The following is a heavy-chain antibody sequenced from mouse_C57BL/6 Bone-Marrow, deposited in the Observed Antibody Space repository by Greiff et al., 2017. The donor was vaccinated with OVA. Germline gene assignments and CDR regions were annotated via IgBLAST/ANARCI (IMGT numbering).Heavy chain of an antibody. CDR2: IWTGGGT. D-gene: IGHD2-3*01. V-gene: IGHV2-9-1*01. CDR1: GFSLTSYA. CDR3: ARRAGYYDYYAMDY. J-gene: IGHJ4*01. Sequence: VQVVESGPGLVAPSQSLSITCTVSGFSLTSYAISWVRQPPGKGLEWLGVIWTGGGTNYNSALKSRLSISKDNSKSQVFLKMNSLQTDDTARYYCARRAGYYDYYAMDYWGQGTSVTVSS.